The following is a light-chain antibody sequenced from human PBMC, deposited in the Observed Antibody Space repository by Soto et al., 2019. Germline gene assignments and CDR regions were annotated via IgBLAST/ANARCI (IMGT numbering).Light chain of an antibody. J-gene: IGLJ3*02. Sequence: QAVVTQPPSASGSPGQSVTISCTGSSSDLDTYDYVSWYQQHPGKAPKLFIFDVTERPSGVPDRFSGFKSGNTASLTVSGLQSEDEAYYYCSSYACSGEVFGGGTKLTVL. CDR2: DVT. V-gene: IGLV2-8*01. CDR3: SSYACSGEV. CDR1: SSDLDTYDY.